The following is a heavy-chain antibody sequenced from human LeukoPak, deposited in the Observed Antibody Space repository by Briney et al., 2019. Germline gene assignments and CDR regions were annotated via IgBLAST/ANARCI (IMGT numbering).Heavy chain of an antibody. CDR1: GFISGFSLRNYA. J-gene: IGHJ4*02. CDR2: ITATSNSI. CDR3: TTDPGAGVPTYYDILTGSISFDY. V-gene: IGHV3-21*03. Sequence: GGSLRLSCVASGFISGFSLRNYAMNWVRQGPGKGLEWVASITATSNSIHYADSVKGRFTISRDNAQSSMYLQMNSLKTEDTAVYYCTTDPGAGVPTYYDILTGSISFDYWGQGTLVTVSS. D-gene: IGHD3-9*01.